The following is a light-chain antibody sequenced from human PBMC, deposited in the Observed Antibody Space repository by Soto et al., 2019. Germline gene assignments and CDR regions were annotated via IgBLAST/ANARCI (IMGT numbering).Light chain of an antibody. J-gene: IGLJ3*02. V-gene: IGLV1-51*01. CDR3: GTWDSSLSAVV. CDR2: DSN. CDR1: SSNIGYNH. Sequence: QSVLTQPPSVSAAPGQKVTISCSGTSSNIGYNHVSWYQHLPGTAPKLLIYDSNKRPSGIPDRFSGYKSGTSATLGITGLQTGDEADYYCGTWDSSLSAVVFGGGTKVTVL.